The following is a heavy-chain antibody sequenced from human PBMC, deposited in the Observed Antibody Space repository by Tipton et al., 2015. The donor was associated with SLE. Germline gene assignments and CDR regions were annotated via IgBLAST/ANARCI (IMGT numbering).Heavy chain of an antibody. CDR2: ISTSGGST. Sequence: SLRLSCAASGFTFSNYAMSWVRQAPGKGLEWVSGISTSGGSTYYADSVKGRFTISRDNSRDTLYLQMNSLRAEDTAVYYCARHIVLVVAALDFWGPGNLVTVSS. D-gene: IGHD2-15*01. CDR1: GFTFSNYA. V-gene: IGHV3-23*01. CDR3: ARHIVLVVAALDF. J-gene: IGHJ4*02.